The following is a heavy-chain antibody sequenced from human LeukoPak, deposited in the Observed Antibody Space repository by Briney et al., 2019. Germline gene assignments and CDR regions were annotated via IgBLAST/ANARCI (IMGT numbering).Heavy chain of an antibody. D-gene: IGHD6-13*01. CDR3: ARVAAVPYNWFDP. CDR2: IKQDGSEK. Sequence: AGGSLRLSCAASGFTFSSYNMNWVRQAPGKGLEWVANIKQDGSEKFYVDSVKGRFTISRDSAKNSLYLQMNSLRAEDTAVYYCARVAAVPYNWFDPWGQGTLVTVSS. CDR1: GFTFSSYN. J-gene: IGHJ5*02. V-gene: IGHV3-7*03.